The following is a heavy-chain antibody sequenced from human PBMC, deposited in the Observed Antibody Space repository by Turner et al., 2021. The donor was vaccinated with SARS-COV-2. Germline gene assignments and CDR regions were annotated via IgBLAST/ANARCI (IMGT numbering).Heavy chain of an antibody. Sequence: QLQLQESGPGLVKPSETLSLPCSVSGGSISSSSYSWGWIRQPPGKGLEWIVSIYYSGSTYYNPSLKSRVTISVDTSKNQFSLKLSSVTAADTAVYYCATPSVSYDSSGYFHFDLWGRGTLVTVSS. CDR3: ATPSVSYDSSGYFHFDL. CDR1: GGSISSSSYS. D-gene: IGHD3-22*01. J-gene: IGHJ2*01. CDR2: IYYSGST. V-gene: IGHV4-39*01.